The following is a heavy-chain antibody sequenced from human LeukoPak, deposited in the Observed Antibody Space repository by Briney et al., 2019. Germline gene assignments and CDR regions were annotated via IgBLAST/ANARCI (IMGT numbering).Heavy chain of an antibody. CDR3: AINGGGDSGYGNFDY. J-gene: IGHJ4*02. CDR2: INWNSDSI. Sequence: GGSLRLSCAVSGFTLDDYAMHWVRQVPGKGLEWVSGINWNSDSIGYADSVKGRFTTSRDNAKNSLYLQMNSLRAEDTAFYYCAINGGGDSGYGNFDYWGQGTLVTVSP. V-gene: IGHV3-9*01. D-gene: IGHD5-12*01. CDR1: GFTLDDYA.